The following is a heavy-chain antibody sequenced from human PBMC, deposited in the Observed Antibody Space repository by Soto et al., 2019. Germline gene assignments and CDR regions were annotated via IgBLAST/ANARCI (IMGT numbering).Heavy chain of an antibody. V-gene: IGHV4-39*01. CDR1: GGSISSSSYC. CDR2: IYHSGST. J-gene: IGHJ5*02. D-gene: IGHD1-26*01. CDR3: ARTLPRIVGATIKWFDP. Sequence: PSETLSLTCTVSGGSISSSSYCWGWIRQPPGKGLEWIGKIYHSGSTNYNPSLKSRVTISADTSKNQFSLKLSSVTAADTAVYYCARTLPRIVGATIKWFDPWGQGTLVTVSS.